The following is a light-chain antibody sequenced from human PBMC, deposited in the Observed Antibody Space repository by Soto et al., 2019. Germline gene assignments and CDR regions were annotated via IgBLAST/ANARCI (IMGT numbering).Light chain of an antibody. CDR1: QGISSY. Sequence: DIQLTQSPSFLSASVGDRVTITCRASQGISSYLAWYQQKPGKAPKLLIYAASTLQSGVPSRFSGSGSGTEFTLTISSLQPEDFATYHCQQLNSYPLFTFGPGTKVDIK. CDR3: QQLNSYPLFT. J-gene: IGKJ3*01. CDR2: AAS. V-gene: IGKV1-9*01.